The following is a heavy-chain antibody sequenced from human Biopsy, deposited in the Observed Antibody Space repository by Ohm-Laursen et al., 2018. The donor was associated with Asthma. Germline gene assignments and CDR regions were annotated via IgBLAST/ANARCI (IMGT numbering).Heavy chain of an antibody. CDR2: IYYSGRT. Sequence: SDTLSLTCTVSGGSINIGDYYWSWIRQSPGKGLEWIGSIYYSGRTYYNPSLESRVTISADTSKNHFSLKVTSVTAADTAVYYCARAVSSSSYWYFDLWGRGDLVTVSS. CDR3: ARAVSSSSYWYFDL. V-gene: IGHV4-39*02. D-gene: IGHD6-6*01. CDR1: GGSINIGDYY. J-gene: IGHJ2*01.